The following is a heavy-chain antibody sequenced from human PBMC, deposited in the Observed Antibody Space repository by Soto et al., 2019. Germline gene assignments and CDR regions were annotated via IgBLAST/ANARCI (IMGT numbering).Heavy chain of an antibody. CDR1: GYTSTNYG. CDR2: INAGNGNT. D-gene: IGHD6-13*01. Sequence: ASVKVSFKASGYTSTNYGMHWVRQAPGQGLEWMGWINAGNGNTNYAQKLQGRVTMTTDTSTSTAYMELRSLRSDDTAVYYCARVESSSWYDYWGQGTLVTVSS. CDR3: ARVESSSWYDY. V-gene: IGHV1-18*01. J-gene: IGHJ4*02.